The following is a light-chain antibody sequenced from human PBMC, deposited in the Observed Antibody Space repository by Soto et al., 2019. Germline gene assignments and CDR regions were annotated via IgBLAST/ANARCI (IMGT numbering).Light chain of an antibody. CDR3: ASWVGSLRRWV. CDR2: RSN. V-gene: IGLV1-47*01. CDR1: SSNIGGTY. Sequence: QSVLTQTPSASGTPGQSVTISCSGSSSNIGGTYVSWFQQVPGTAPKLLIYRSNQRPSGVPDRFSGSKSGTSASLAISGLRSEDDADYYCASWVGSLRRWVFGGGTKLTVL. J-gene: IGLJ3*02.